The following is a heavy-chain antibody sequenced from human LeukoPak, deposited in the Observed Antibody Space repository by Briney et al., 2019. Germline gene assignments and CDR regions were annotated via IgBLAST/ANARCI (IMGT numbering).Heavy chain of an antibody. Sequence: ASVKVSCKASGYTFTGYYMHWVRQAPGHGLEWMGWINPNSGGTNYAQKFQGRVTMTRDTSISTAYMELSRLRSDDTAVYYCAKGPGTSSNNYYYYYMDVWGKGTTVTISS. D-gene: IGHD2-2*01. J-gene: IGHJ6*03. CDR3: AKGPGTSSNNYYYYYMDV. CDR1: GYTFTGYY. V-gene: IGHV1-2*02. CDR2: INPNSGGT.